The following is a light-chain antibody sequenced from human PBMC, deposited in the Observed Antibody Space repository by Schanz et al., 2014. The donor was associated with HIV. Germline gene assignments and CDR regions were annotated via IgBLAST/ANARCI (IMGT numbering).Light chain of an antibody. Sequence: QSVLTQPPSASGTPGQRVTISCSGSSSNIKINAVHWYQHLPGTGPQLLIYATYNRPSGVLDRFSGSGSGTSASLAISGLQSEDEADYYCAGWDDSLNVWVFGGGTKLTVL. CDR3: AGWDDSLNVWV. V-gene: IGLV1-44*01. J-gene: IGLJ3*02. CDR2: ATY. CDR1: SSNIKINA.